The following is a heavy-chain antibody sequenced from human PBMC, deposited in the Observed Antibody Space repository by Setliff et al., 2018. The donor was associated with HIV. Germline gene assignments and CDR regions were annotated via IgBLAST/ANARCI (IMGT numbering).Heavy chain of an antibody. CDR3: ARGGDWDDNYYMDV. CDR2: IHFSGST. CDR1: GGSISSSTYY. D-gene: IGHD1-1*01. Sequence: SETLSLTCTVSGGSISSSTYYWGWIRQPPGKGLEWIGNIHFSGSTYYNPSLKSRVTVSVDPSKNQFSLHLNAVTPGDTAVYYCARGGDWDDNYYMDVWGKGTTVTVSS. V-gene: IGHV4-39*01. J-gene: IGHJ6*03.